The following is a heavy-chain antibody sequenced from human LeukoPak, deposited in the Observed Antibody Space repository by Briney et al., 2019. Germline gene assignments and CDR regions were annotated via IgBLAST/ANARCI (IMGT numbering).Heavy chain of an antibody. CDR3: ARQSAWSDPLDY. CDR2: ISSRGTTI. J-gene: IGHJ4*02. D-gene: IGHD1-1*01. V-gene: IGHV3-11*04. CDR1: GFTFSDYY. Sequence: GGSLRPSCAPSGFTFSDYYMNWIRQAPGNGLEWLSYISSRGTTINYAYSVNGRFTISSDNAKSAVYLQMNSLRAEDTAVYYCARQSAWSDPLDYWGQGILVTVSS.